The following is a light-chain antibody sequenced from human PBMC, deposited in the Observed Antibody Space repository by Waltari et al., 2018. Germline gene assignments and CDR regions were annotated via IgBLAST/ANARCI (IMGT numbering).Light chain of an antibody. CDR1: DIGTRS. CDR3: CSYAGSRTYV. Sequence: SYVLTQPPSVSVAPGKTARIPCGGNDIGTRSVHWYQQKPGQAPVLVVFDDSDRPSGIPERFSGSNSANTASLTISGLRAEDEADYYCCSYAGSRTYVFGTGTKVTVL. V-gene: IGLV3-21*03. J-gene: IGLJ1*01. CDR2: DDS.